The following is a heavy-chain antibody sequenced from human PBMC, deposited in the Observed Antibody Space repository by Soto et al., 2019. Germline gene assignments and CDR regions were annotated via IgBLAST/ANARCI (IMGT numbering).Heavy chain of an antibody. CDR2: INTYNGNI. Sequence: QVQLVQSGAEVKKPGASVKVSCKVSGYMFASYGISWARQAPGQGLEWMGWINTYNGNINYAQKFQGRVTMTTYTSTSTAYMELRGLGSDDTALYYCARERGAYKYFDYWGQGTLVTVSS. D-gene: IGHD1-1*01. CDR3: ARERGAYKYFDY. CDR1: GYMFASYG. V-gene: IGHV1-18*01. J-gene: IGHJ4*02.